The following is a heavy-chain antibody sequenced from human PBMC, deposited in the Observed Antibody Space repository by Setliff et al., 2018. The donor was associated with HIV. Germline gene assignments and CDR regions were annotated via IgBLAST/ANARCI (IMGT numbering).Heavy chain of an antibody. Sequence: ASVKVSCKASGYPFHARYIHWLRQAPGQAPEWMGCIHPNSGDTNFAQAFQERVTLTRDASITTAYMELSGLTSKDTAIYFCASCYLSWFDPWGQGTLVTVSS. CDR2: IHPNSGDT. J-gene: IGHJ5*02. V-gene: IGHV1-2*02. CDR3: ASCYLSWFDP. D-gene: IGHD3-10*01. CDR1: GYPFHARY.